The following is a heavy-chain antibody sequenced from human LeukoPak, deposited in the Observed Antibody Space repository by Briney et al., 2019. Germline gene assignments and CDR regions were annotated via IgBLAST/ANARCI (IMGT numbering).Heavy chain of an antibody. CDR3: ARGMGYRSSTSCYKGDYFDY. Sequence: GGSLRLSCAASGFTFDDYAMHCVGQAPGEGLEWVSGISWNSGSIGYADSVKGRFTISRDNAKNSLYLQMNSLRAEDTALYYCARGMGYRSSTSCYKGDYFDYWGQGTLVTVSS. J-gene: IGHJ4*02. CDR2: ISWNSGSI. V-gene: IGHV3-9*01. CDR1: GFTFDDYA. D-gene: IGHD2-2*02.